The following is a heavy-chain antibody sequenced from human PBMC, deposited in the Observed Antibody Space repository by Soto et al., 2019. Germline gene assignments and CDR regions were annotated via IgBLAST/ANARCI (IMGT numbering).Heavy chain of an antibody. CDR1: GGLLRFYF. Sequence: MALSCRAFGGLLRFYFWRWIRQPAGKGLEWIGRIYTSGSTNYNPTLNSRVTRSVDTSKNQCSLKLSSVTAADTAGYYCARHIAVAGTSWFDLWGQGTLVPVSS. J-gene: IGHJ5*02. CDR2: IYTSGST. D-gene: IGHD6-19*01. V-gene: IGHV4-4*07. CDR3: ARHIAVAGTSWFDL.